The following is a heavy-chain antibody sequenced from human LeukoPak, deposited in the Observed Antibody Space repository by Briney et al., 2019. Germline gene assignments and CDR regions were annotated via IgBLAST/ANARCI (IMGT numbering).Heavy chain of an antibody. CDR2: ISSSSSYI. CDR1: GFTFSSYS. Sequence: GGSLRLSCAASGFTFSSYSMNWVRQAPGKGLEWVSSISSSSSYIYYADSVKGRFTISRDNSKNTLFLQMNSLRAEDAAMYYCAKDFYYVWGTLYYYMDVWGKGTTVTISS. J-gene: IGHJ6*03. V-gene: IGHV3-21*01. D-gene: IGHD3-16*01. CDR3: AKDFYYVWGTLYYYMDV.